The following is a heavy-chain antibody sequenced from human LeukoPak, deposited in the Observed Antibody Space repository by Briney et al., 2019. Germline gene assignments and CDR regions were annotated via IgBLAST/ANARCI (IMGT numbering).Heavy chain of an antibody. D-gene: IGHD3-22*01. V-gene: IGHV3-23*01. CDR3: AKDSSSYDWGYMDA. CDR2: IGGSDGRT. Sequence: PGGSLRLSCAASGFTFSTYAMSWVRQAPGKGLEWVSLIGGSDGRTRYADSVKGRFTISRDNSKNTLYLEMSSLRAEDTAVYYCAKDSSSYDWGYMDAWGKGTTVTISS. J-gene: IGHJ6*03. CDR1: GFTFSTYA.